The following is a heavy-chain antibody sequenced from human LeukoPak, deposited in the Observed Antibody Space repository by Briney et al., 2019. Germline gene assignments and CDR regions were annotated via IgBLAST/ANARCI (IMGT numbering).Heavy chain of an antibody. V-gene: IGHV6-1*01. CDR3: ARGRNSGFDY. CDR1: GDSVSGNSAVA. Sequence: SQTLSLTCAISGDSVSGNSAVAWNWLRQSPSRGLEWLGRTYYRSKWNNDYAVSVRSRITINPHTSKNQFSLHLNSVTPEDTAVYYCARGRNSGFDYWGQGTLVTVSS. J-gene: IGHJ4*02. CDR2: TYYRSKWNN. D-gene: IGHD2/OR15-2a*01.